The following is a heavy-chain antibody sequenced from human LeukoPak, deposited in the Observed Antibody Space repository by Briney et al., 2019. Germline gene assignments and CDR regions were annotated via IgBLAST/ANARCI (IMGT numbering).Heavy chain of an antibody. CDR3: ARDQGDSSSWYVWFDP. CDR1: GGTFSSYA. J-gene: IGHJ5*02. D-gene: IGHD6-13*01. CDR2: IIPIFGTA. V-gene: IGHV1-69*13. Sequence: SVKVSCTASGGTFSSYAISWVRQAPGQGLEWTGGIIPIFGTANYAQKFQGRVTITADESTSTAYMELSSLRSEDTAVYYCARDQGDSSSWYVWFDPWGQGALVTVSS.